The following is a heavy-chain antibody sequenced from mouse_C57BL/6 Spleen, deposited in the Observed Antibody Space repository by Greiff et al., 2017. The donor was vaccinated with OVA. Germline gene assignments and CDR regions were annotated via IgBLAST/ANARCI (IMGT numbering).Heavy chain of an antibody. Sequence: EVKLMESGPGLVKPSQSLSLTCSVTGYSITSGYYWNWIRQFPGNKLEWMGYISYDGSNNYNPSLKNRISITRDTSKNQFFLKLNSVTTEDTATYYCAREGDGYYLFDYWGQGTTLTVSS. CDR1: GYSITSGYY. CDR3: AREGDGYYLFDY. D-gene: IGHD2-3*01. CDR2: ISYDGSN. J-gene: IGHJ2*01. V-gene: IGHV3-6*01.